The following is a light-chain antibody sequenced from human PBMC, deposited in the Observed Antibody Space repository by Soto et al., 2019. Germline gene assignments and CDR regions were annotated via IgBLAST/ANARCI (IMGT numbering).Light chain of an antibody. J-gene: IGKJ4*01. CDR1: QSITTY. Sequence: DIQMTQSPSSLSASVGDRVTITSRASQSITTYLNWYRQKPGKAPKLLIYAASSLQSGVPSRFSGSGSETEFTLSISSLQPEDYATYFCQQIYSAPLTFSGGTKVEIK. CDR3: QQIYSAPLT. V-gene: IGKV1-39*01. CDR2: AAS.